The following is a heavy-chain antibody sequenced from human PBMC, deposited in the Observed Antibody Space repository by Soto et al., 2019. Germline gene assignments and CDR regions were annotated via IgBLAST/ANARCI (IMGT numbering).Heavy chain of an antibody. D-gene: IGHD3-22*01. CDR1: GGSISSGDYY. V-gene: IGHV4-30-4*01. Sequence: SETLSLTCSVSGGSISSGDYYWGWIRQPPGKGLEWIGYIYYSGSTYYNPSLKSRVTISVDTSKNQFSLKLISVTAADTAVYYCARLNYYDSSGSAGAFDIWGQGTMVTVSS. J-gene: IGHJ3*02. CDR2: IYYSGST. CDR3: ARLNYYDSSGSAGAFDI.